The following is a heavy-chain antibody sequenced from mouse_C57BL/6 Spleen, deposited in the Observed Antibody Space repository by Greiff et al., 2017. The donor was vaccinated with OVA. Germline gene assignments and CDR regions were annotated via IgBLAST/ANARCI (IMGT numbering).Heavy chain of an antibody. CDR2: INPGSGNT. Sequence: VQLQQSGAELVRPGASVKLSCKASGYTFTDYYINWVKQRPGQGLEWIARINPGSGNTYYNEKFKGKATLTAEKSSSTAYMQLSSLTSEDSAVYFCARGGVDYWGQGTTLTVSS. J-gene: IGHJ2*01. V-gene: IGHV1-76*01. CDR1: GYTFTDYY. CDR3: ARGGVDY.